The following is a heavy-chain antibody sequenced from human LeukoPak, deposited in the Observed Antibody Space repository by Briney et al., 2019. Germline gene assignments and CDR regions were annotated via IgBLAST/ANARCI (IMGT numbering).Heavy chain of an antibody. CDR2: IIPIFGTA. D-gene: IGHD4-17*01. CDR1: GGTFSSYA. Sequence: SVKVSCKASGGTFSSYAISWVRQAPGQGLESMGRIIPIFGTANYAQKFQGRVTITTDESTSTAYMELSSLRSEDTAVYYCARGGVYGDYETRFDYWGQGTLVTVSS. J-gene: IGHJ4*02. V-gene: IGHV1-69*05. CDR3: ARGGVYGDYETRFDY.